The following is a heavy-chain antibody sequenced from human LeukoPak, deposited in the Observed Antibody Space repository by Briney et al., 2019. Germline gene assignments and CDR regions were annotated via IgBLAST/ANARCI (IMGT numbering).Heavy chain of an antibody. Sequence: GGSLRLSCAASGFTVSSNYMSWVRQAPGKGLEGVSVIYSSGSTYYADSVKGRFTISRDNSKNTLYLQMNSLRAEDTAVYYCARDGDITRFDYWGQGTLVTVSS. V-gene: IGHV3-53*01. J-gene: IGHJ4*02. CDR3: ARDGDITRFDY. D-gene: IGHD2-15*01. CDR2: IYSSGST. CDR1: GFTVSSNY.